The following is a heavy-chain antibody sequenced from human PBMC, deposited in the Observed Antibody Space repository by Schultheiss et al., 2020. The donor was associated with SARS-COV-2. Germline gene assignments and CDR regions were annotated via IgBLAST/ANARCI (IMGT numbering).Heavy chain of an antibody. CDR3: ARAPGRRGGYYFDY. J-gene: IGHJ4*02. CDR2: ISYDGSNK. Sequence: GGSLRLSCAASGFTFSSYGMHWVRQAPGKGLEWVAVISYDGSNKYYADSVKGRFTISRDNSKNTLYLQMNSLRAEDTAVYYCARAPGRRGGYYFDYWGQGTLVTVSS. V-gene: IGHV3-30*19. D-gene: IGHD3-16*01. CDR1: GFTFSSYG.